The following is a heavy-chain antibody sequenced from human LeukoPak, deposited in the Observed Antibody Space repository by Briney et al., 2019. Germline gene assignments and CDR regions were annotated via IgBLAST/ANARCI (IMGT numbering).Heavy chain of an antibody. V-gene: IGHV4-30-2*01. CDR2: IYHSGST. CDR1: GGSISSGGYY. D-gene: IGHD3-22*01. Sequence: SETLSLTCTVSGGSISSGGYYWSWIRQPPGKGLEWIGYIYHSGSTYYNPSLKSRVTISVDRSKNQFSLKLSSVTAADTAVYYCATGYYDSSGDYWGQGTLVTVSS. CDR3: ATGYYDSSGDY. J-gene: IGHJ4*02.